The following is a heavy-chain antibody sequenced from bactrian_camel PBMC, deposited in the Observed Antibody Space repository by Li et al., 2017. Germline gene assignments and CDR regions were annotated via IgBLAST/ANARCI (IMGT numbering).Heavy chain of an antibody. V-gene: IGHV3S31*01. CDR3: AADFPWGPCTEVSAIIFAY. Sequence: EVQLVESGGDLVQPGGSLRLSCADSGLTFSSSAMSWVRRAPGKGLEWVSAVNIGGRGTDYSESVSGRFTISKDNAKNTLYLQMNSLKPDDTAMYYCAADFPWGPCTEVSAIIFAYWGQGTQVTVS. CDR2: VNIGGRGT. J-gene: IGHJ6*01. D-gene: IGHD6*01. CDR1: GLTFSSSA.